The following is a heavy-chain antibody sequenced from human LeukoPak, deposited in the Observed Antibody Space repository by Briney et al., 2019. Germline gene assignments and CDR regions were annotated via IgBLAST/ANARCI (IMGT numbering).Heavy chain of an antibody. V-gene: IGHV3-23*01. Sequence: GGSLRLSCAASGFTFSSYAMSWVRQARGKGLEWVSAISGSGGSTYYADSVKGRFTISRDNSKNTLYLQMNSLRAEDTAVYYCARAIEQWLDGDYYYYYYMDVWGKGTTVTVSS. CDR2: ISGSGGST. CDR3: ARAIEQWLDGDYYYYYYMDV. CDR1: GFTFSSYA. J-gene: IGHJ6*03. D-gene: IGHD6-19*01.